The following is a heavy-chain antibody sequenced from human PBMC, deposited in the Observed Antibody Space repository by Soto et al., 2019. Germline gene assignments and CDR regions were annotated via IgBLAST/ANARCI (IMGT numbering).Heavy chain of an antibody. J-gene: IGHJ6*02. D-gene: IGHD5-18*01. CDR3: ARDRVDTAMVWRETYYYGMDV. V-gene: IGHV3-53*01. CDR1: GFTVSSNY. Sequence: GGSLRLSCAASGFTVSSNYMSWVRQAPGKGLEWVSVIYSGGSTYYADSVKGRFTISRDNSKNTLYLQMNSLRAEDTAVYYCARDRVDTAMVWRETYYYGMDVWGQGTTVTVSS. CDR2: IYSGGST.